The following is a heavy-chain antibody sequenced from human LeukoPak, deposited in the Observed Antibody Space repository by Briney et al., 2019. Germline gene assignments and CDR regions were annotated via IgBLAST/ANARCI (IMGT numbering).Heavy chain of an antibody. Sequence: SDTLSLTCAVYGGSFSGYYWSWIRQPPGKGLEWIGEINHSGSTNYNPSLESRVTISVDTSKNQFSLKVSSVTAADTAVYYCARLATLSTVAARGRTWFDAWGQGTLVTVSS. D-gene: IGHD3-9*01. CDR3: ARLATLSTVAARGRTWFDA. CDR1: GGSFSGYY. CDR2: INHSGST. V-gene: IGHV4-34*01. J-gene: IGHJ5*02.